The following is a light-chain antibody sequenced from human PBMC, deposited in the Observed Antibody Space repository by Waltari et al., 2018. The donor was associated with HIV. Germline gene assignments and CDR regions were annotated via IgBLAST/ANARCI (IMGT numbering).Light chain of an antibody. V-gene: IGLV3-1*01. J-gene: IGLJ1*01. CDR3: QAWDSSTGV. CDR1: KLGDTY. CDR2: QDS. Sequence: SYELTQPPSVSVSPGQTASITCSGDKLGDTYACWYQQKPGQSPVLVIYQDSRRPSGSPGRFSGSNSGNTATLTISGTQAMDEADYYCQAWDSSTGVFGTGTKVTVL.